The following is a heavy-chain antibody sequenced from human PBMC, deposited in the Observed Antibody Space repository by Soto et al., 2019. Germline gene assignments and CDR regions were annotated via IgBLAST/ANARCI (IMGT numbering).Heavy chain of an antibody. CDR2: ISYYGTND. J-gene: IGHJ4*02. D-gene: IGHD2-8*02. CDR3: AKEDPSWRYWLDY. CDR1: VFTFSGYG. V-gene: IGHV3-30*18. Sequence: PGGSLRLSCEAPVFTFSGYGMHWVRQAPGKGLEWVAVISYYGTNDYYEDSVKGRFTISRDNSKNTLYLQMNSPRIEDTAVYFCAKEDPSWRYWLDYCRQGSQVPVSS.